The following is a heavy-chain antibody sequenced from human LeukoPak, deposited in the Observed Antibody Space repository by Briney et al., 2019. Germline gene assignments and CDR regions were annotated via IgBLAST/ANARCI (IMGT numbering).Heavy chain of an antibody. V-gene: IGHV3-21*01. CDR2: ITTSSSYI. J-gene: IGHJ4*02. CDR1: GFTFSTYT. D-gene: IGHD1-26*01. CDR3: ARGGWELLEFDY. Sequence: GGSLRLSCAASGFTFSTYTMNWVRQAPGKGLEWVSSITTSSSYIYYADSVKGRFTISRDNAKNSLYLQMNSLRAEDTAVYYCARGGWELLEFDYWGQGTLVTVSS.